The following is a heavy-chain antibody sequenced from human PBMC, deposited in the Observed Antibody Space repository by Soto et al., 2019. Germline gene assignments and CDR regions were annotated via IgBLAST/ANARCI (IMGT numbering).Heavy chain of an antibody. J-gene: IGHJ4*02. V-gene: IGHV1-69*06. CDR3: AREPQDASGSYFDS. D-gene: IGHD3-10*01. CDR2: IITIFGTA. CDR1: GSTLSTHA. Sequence: SGKVCCKSTGSTLSTHAVSWVRQAPGQGLEWMGGIITIFGTANYAQMFQVRVTITADKSTRTAYMELSSLTSADTALYYRAREPQDASGSYFDSWGQGTLVTVSS.